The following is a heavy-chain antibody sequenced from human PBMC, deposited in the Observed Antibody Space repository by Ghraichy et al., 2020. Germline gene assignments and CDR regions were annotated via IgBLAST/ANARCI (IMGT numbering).Heavy chain of an antibody. Sequence: GGSLRLSCAASGFTFSSYAMNWVRQAPGKGLDWVSAISGSGGSTYYANSVKGRFTISRDNSKTTLSLQMNSLRAEDTAVYYCAKTRDTFGGVIADFDYWGQGTLVTVSS. J-gene: IGHJ4*02. D-gene: IGHD3-16*02. CDR1: GFTFSSYA. CDR2: ISGSGGST. V-gene: IGHV3-23*01. CDR3: AKTRDTFGGVIADFDY.